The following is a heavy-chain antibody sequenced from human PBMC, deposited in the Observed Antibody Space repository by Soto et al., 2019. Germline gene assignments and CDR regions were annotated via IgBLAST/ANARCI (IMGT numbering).Heavy chain of an antibody. V-gene: IGHV3-7*05. D-gene: IGHD3-10*01. CDR2: IKTDGSEK. CDR3: ASSMGRGGNDY. CDR1: GFTFSDYW. J-gene: IGHJ4*02. Sequence: EVQLVESGGGLVQPGGSLRLSCAASGFTFSDYWMSWVRQAPGKGLECVANIKTDGSEKYYVDPVKGRFTISRDNAKNSLYLQMNSLRGEDTAVYYCASSMGRGGNDYWGQGTLVAVSS.